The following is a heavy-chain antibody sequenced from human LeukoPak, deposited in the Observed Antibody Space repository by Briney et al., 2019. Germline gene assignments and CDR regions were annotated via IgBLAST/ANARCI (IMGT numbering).Heavy chain of an antibody. CDR3: ARVRTDYGDYYFDY. V-gene: IGHV3-53*01. D-gene: IGHD4-17*01. CDR2: IYSGGST. Sequence: PGGSLRLSCAAAGFTVSSNYMSWVRQAPGKGLEWVSVIYSGGSTYYADSVKGRFTIPRDNSKNTLYLQMNSLRAEDTAVYYCARVRTDYGDYYFDYWGQGTLVTVSS. J-gene: IGHJ4*02. CDR1: GFTVSSNY.